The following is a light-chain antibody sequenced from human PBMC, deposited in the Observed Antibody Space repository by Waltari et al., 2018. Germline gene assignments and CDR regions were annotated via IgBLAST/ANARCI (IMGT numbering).Light chain of an antibody. J-gene: IGLJ2*01. CDR1: SSHTGSNT. Sequence: QSVLTQPPSASGTPGQRVTISCSGSSSHTGSNTVNRYQQLPGTAPKLLIYSNNQRPSGVPDRFSGSKSGTSASLAISGLQSEDEADYYCAAWDDSLNGHVVFGGGTKLTVL. CDR2: SNN. V-gene: IGLV1-44*01. CDR3: AAWDDSLNGHVV.